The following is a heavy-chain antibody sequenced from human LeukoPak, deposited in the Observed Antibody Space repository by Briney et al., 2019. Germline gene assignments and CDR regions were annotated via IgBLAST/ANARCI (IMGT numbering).Heavy chain of an antibody. Sequence: PGGSLRLSCAASGFTFSSYSMNWVRQAPGKGLEWVSYISSSSSTTYYADSVKGRFTISRDNSKNTLYLQMNSLRAEDTAVYYCARVRSSKDSFALYYYYGMDVWGQGTTVTVSS. D-gene: IGHD4-11*01. CDR1: GFTFSSYS. CDR2: ISSSSSTT. V-gene: IGHV3-48*01. CDR3: ARVRSSKDSFALYYYYGMDV. J-gene: IGHJ6*02.